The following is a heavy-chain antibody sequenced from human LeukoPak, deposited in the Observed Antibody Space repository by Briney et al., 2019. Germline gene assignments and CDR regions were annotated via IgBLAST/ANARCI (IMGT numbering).Heavy chain of an antibody. Sequence: VASVKVSCKASGYSFTAYYMHWVRQAPGQGLEWMGWINPNSGGTNYAQKFQGRVTMTRDTSITTAYMEMSRLRSDDTALYYCARSPHILTGENFGYWGQGTLVTVSS. CDR2: INPNSGGT. CDR3: ARSPHILTGENFGY. CDR1: GYSFTAYY. V-gene: IGHV1-2*02. D-gene: IGHD3-9*01. J-gene: IGHJ4*02.